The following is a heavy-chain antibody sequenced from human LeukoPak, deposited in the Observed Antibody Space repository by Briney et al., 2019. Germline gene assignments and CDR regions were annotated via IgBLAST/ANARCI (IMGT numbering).Heavy chain of an antibody. CDR2: INSDGINT. J-gene: IGHJ3*02. CDR3: ARVGGVLLGYAFDI. Sequence: GGSLRLSCAASGFTFSNYWMHWVRQAPEKGLVWVSGINSDGINTSYADSVKGRFTISRDNSKNTLYLQMNSLRAEDTAVYYCARVGGVLLGYAFDIWGQGTMVTVSS. CDR1: GFTFSNYW. V-gene: IGHV3-74*01. D-gene: IGHD2/OR15-2a*01.